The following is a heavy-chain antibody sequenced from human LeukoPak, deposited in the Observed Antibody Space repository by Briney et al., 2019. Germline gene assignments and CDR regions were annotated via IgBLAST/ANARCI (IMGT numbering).Heavy chain of an antibody. D-gene: IGHD6-13*01. Sequence: SQTLPLTCTVSGGSISSSSYYWGWIRQPPGKGLEWIGSIYYSGSTYYNPSLKSRVTISVDTSKNQFSLKLSSVTAADTAVYYCARRKRSIAAAGGLPPLDYWGQGTLVTVSS. CDR2: IYYSGST. CDR1: GGSISSSSYY. V-gene: IGHV4-39*01. J-gene: IGHJ4*02. CDR3: ARRKRSIAAAGGLPPLDY.